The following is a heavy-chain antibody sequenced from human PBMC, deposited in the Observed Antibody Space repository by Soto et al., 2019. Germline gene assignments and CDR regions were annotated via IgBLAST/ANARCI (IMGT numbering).Heavy chain of an antibody. CDR3: AKVRTVPIHYYDSSGYPYYFDY. CDR2: ISSGSSPI. D-gene: IGHD3-22*01. Sequence: PGGSLRLSCAASGFTFSTYSMNWVRQAPGKGLEWVSYISSGSSPIHYADSVKGRFTISRDNAKNSLYLQMNSLRAEDTAVYYCAKVRTVPIHYYDSSGYPYYFDYWGQGTLVPVSS. CDR1: GFTFSTYS. J-gene: IGHJ4*02. V-gene: IGHV3-48*01.